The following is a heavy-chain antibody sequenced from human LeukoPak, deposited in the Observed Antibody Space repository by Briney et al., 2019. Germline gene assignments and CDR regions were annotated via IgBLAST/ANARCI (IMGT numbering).Heavy chain of an antibody. CDR3: AKDLYYYDSSGSPSDY. Sequence: GGSLRLSCAASGFTFSSYAMSWVRQAPGKGLEWVSAISGSGDSTYYADSVKGRFTISRDNSKNTLYLQMNSLRAEDTAVYYCAKDLYYYDSSGSPSDYWGQGTLVTVSS. CDR1: GFTFSSYA. D-gene: IGHD3-22*01. CDR2: ISGSGDST. V-gene: IGHV3-23*01. J-gene: IGHJ4*02.